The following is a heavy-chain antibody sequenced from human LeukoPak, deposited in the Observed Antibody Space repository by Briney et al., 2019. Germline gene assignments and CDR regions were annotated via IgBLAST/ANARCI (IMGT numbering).Heavy chain of an antibody. CDR3: ARDTPQHLKRYDY. CDR1: GYNFDKFG. J-gene: IGHJ4*02. CDR2: INTHNGNT. V-gene: IGHV1-18*01. D-gene: IGHD6-13*01. Sequence: ASVTVSCKASGYNFDKFGIAWVRQAPGQGLERMGWINTHNGNTRYAQQYQGRVTMTTDTSTSTVYMELRSLRSDDTAVYFCARDTPQHLKRYDYWGQGTQVTVSS.